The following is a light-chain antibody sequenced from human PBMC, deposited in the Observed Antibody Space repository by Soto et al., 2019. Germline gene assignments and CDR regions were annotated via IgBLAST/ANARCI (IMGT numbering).Light chain of an antibody. Sequence: EIVLTQSPDTLSLSPGERATLSCRASQSVTSKYLAWYQQKPGQAPRLLIHGASNRATGVPDRFSGSGSGTDFTLTISRLEPEDFALYYCQQYGSSVQFGGGTKVEIK. V-gene: IGKV3-20*01. CDR3: QQYGSSVQ. CDR2: GAS. CDR1: QSVTSKY. J-gene: IGKJ4*02.